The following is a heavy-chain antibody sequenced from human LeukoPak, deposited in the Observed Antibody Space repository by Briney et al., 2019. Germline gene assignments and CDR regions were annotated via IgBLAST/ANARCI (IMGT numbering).Heavy chain of an antibody. D-gene: IGHD6-13*01. CDR2: IYYSGST. CDR3: ASTLVAAAGTKWAAFDI. CDR1: GGSISSYY. V-gene: IGHV4-59*01. Sequence: SETLSLTCTVSGGSISSYYWSWIRQPLRKGLEWIGYIYYSGSTNYNPSLKSRVTISVDTSKNQFSLKLSSATAADTAVYYCASTLVAAAGTKWAAFDIWGQGTMVTVSS. J-gene: IGHJ3*02.